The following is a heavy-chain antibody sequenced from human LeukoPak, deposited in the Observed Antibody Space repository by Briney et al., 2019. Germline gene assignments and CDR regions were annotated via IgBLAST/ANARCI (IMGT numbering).Heavy chain of an antibody. CDR2: INPSGGST. Sequence: ASVKVSCKASGYTFTSYGISWVRQAPGQGLEWMGIINPSGGSTSYAQKFQGRVTMTRDMSTSTVYMELSSLRSEDTAVYYCARPNTIPYYYYYYYMDVWGKGTTVTVSS. D-gene: IGHD3-3*01. CDR3: ARPNTIPYYYYYYYMDV. V-gene: IGHV1-46*01. CDR1: GYTFTSYG. J-gene: IGHJ6*03.